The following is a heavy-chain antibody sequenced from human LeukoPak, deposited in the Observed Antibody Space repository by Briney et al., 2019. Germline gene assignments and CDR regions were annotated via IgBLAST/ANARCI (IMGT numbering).Heavy chain of an antibody. D-gene: IGHD1-26*01. Sequence: SETLSLTCTVSGGSISSSSYYWGWIRQPPGKGLEWIVSIYYSGSTYYNPSLKSRVTISVDTSKNQFSLKLSSVTAADTAVYYCAREAPHHRMELPPDYWGQGTLVTVSS. CDR3: AREAPHHRMELPPDY. CDR2: IYYSGST. J-gene: IGHJ4*02. V-gene: IGHV4-39*02. CDR1: GGSISSSSYY.